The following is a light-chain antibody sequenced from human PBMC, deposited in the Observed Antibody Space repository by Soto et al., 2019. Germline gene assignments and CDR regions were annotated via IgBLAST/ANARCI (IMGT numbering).Light chain of an antibody. CDR3: QSYDSSLSGSEV. CDR1: SSNIRAGHD. CDR2: GNG. J-gene: IGLJ1*01. V-gene: IGLV1-40*01. Sequence: QSVLTQPPSVSGAPGQMVTISCTGSSSNIRAGHDVHWYQHLPGTTPKLLIYGNGNRPSGVPDRFSGSKSGTSASLAITGLQAEDEADYYCQSYDSSLSGSEVFGTGTKVTVL.